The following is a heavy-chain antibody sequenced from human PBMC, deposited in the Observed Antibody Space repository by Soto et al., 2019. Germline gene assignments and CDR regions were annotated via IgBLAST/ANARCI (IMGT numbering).Heavy chain of an antibody. D-gene: IGHD3-22*01. V-gene: IGHV1-69*13. CDR3: ARGGSGYVWFNEF. J-gene: IGHJ4*02. CDR1: GGIFSIYA. Sequence: GASVKVSCKASGGIFSIYAISCVLQSPGQGLEWMGGIIPIFGTASYAQKFQGRVTITADESTNTAYMDLSSLKSEDTAIYYCARGGSGYVWFNEFWGQGTLVTVSS. CDR2: IIPIFGTA.